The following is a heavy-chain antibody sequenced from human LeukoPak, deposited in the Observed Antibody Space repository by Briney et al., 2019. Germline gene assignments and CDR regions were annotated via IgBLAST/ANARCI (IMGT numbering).Heavy chain of an antibody. J-gene: IGHJ3*02. CDR3: ARDYGDYVLDAFDI. Sequence: GGSLRLSCSASGFTFSSYAMSWVRQAPGKGLEWVSAISGNGGSTYYADSVKGRFTISRDNAKNSLYLQMNSLRAEDTAVYYCARDYGDYVLDAFDIWGQGTMVTVSS. CDR2: ISGNGGST. D-gene: IGHD4-17*01. CDR1: GFTFSSYA. V-gene: IGHV3-23*01.